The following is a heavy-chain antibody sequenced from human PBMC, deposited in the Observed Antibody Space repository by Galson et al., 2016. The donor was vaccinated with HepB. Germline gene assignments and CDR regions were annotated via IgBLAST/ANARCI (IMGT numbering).Heavy chain of an antibody. CDR2: ISYDGTHQ. V-gene: IGHV3-30*03. Sequence: SLRLSCAASGFIFSSYGMHWVRQAPGKGLDWVAVISYDGTHQNYADSVKGRFTISRDKSKSMLYLDMNSLRDEETAVYYCARENTKMTAVALDVWCLVTRVPVSS. CDR3: ARENTKMTAVALDV. D-gene: IGHD6-13*01. J-gene: IGHJ3*01. CDR1: GFIFSSYG.